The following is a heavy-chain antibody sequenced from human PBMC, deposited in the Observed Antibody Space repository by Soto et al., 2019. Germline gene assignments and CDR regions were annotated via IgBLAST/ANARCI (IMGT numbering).Heavy chain of an antibody. D-gene: IGHD3-9*01. CDR2: ITSASDYI. CDR1: GFMFTRST. V-gene: IGHV3-21*01. CDR3: ARVRTGSSTPLDI. Sequence: PGGSLRLSXVASGFMFTRSTMNWVRQAPGKGLEWVSSITSASDYIFYADSVKGRFTISRDNAKNSLYLQMNSLRAEDTAVYYCARVRTGSSTPLDIWGQGTMVTVS. J-gene: IGHJ3*02.